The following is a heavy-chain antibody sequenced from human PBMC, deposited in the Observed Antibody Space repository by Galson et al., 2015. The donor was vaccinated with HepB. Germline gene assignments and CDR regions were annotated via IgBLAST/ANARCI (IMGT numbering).Heavy chain of an antibody. CDR3: ARVLDTVSSPWV. D-gene: IGHD5-18*01. Sequence: SVKVSCKASGFIFRNYGFSWVRQAPGQGLEWMGWISAYDGRTNYAQKFQGRVTMTTDTSASTAYMELRSLRSDDTAVYYCARVLDTVSSPWVWGQGTLVTVSS. J-gene: IGHJ4*02. CDR2: ISAYDGRT. V-gene: IGHV1-18*04. CDR1: GFIFRNYG.